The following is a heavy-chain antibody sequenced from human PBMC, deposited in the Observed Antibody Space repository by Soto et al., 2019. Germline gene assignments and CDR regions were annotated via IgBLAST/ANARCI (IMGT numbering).Heavy chain of an antibody. CDR1: GFTFSSYG. CDR3: ARDGKLRPRHYYYYGMDV. D-gene: IGHD2-15*01. Sequence: GGSLRLSCAASGFTFSSYGMHWVRQAPGKGLEWVAVIWYDGSNKYYADSVKGRFTISRDNSKNTLYLQMNSLRAEDTAVYYCARDGKLRPRHYYYYGMDVWGQGNKVTVSS. V-gene: IGHV3-33*01. CDR2: IWYDGSNK. J-gene: IGHJ6*02.